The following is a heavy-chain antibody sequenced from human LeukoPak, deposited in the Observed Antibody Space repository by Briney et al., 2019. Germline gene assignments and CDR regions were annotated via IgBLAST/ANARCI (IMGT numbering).Heavy chain of an antibody. Sequence: SETLSLTCTVSGGSISSYYWSWIRQPPGKGLEWIGYIYYSGSTNCNPSLKSRVTISVDTSKNQFSLKLSSVTAADTAVYYCARDLRAGIAAAGSHRWFDPWGQGTLVTVSS. CDR3: ARDLRAGIAAAGSHRWFDP. J-gene: IGHJ5*02. CDR1: GGSISSYY. D-gene: IGHD6-13*01. CDR2: IYYSGST. V-gene: IGHV4-59*01.